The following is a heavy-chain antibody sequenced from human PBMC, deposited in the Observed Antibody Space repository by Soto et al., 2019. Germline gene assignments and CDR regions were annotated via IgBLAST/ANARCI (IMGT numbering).Heavy chain of an antibody. CDR1: GGSFSGYY. V-gene: IGHV4-34*01. CDR2: INHSGST. J-gene: IGHJ4*02. CDR3: ARGPLPIL. Sequence: QVQLQQWGAGLLKPTETLSLTCAVYGGSFSGYYWSWIRQPPGKGLEWIGEINHSGSTNYNPSLKSRVTISVDTSKNQVSLKLSSVTAADTAVYYCARGPLPILWGQGTLVTVSS.